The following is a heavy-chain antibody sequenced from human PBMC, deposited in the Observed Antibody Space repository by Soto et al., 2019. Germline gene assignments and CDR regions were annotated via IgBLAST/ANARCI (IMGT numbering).Heavy chain of an antibody. CDR2: IYHSGST. Sequence: SETLSLTCAVSGGSISSSNWWSWVRQPPGKGLEWIGEIYHSGSTNYNPSLKSRVTISVDKSKNQFSLKLSSVTAADTAVYYCARSPDYDILTGSPYFDYWGQGTLVTVSS. CDR3: ARSPDYDILTGSPYFDY. J-gene: IGHJ4*02. D-gene: IGHD3-9*01. V-gene: IGHV4-4*02. CDR1: GGSISSSNW.